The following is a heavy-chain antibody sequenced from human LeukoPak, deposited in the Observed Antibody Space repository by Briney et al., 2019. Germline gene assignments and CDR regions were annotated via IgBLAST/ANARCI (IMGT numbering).Heavy chain of an antibody. CDR2: ISSSSSTI. CDR3: ASEPATVEATDAFDI. CDR1: GFTFSSYS. Sequence: GGSLRLSCAASGFTFSSYSMNWVRQAPGKGLEWVSYISSSSSTIYYADSVKGRFTISRDNAKNSLYLQMNSLRAEDTAVYYCASEPATVEATDAFDIWGQGTMVTVSS. D-gene: IGHD1-26*01. J-gene: IGHJ3*02. V-gene: IGHV3-48*04.